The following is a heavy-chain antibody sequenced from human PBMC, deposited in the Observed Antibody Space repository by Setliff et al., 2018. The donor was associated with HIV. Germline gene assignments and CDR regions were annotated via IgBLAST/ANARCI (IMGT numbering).Heavy chain of an antibody. D-gene: IGHD6-19*01. J-gene: IGHJ3*02. V-gene: IGHV1-46*01. CDR3: AKDFGYSSGWYLVSGTFDI. CDR1: GYSFTNHY. CDR2: INPTGGST. Sequence: ASVKVSCKPSGYSFTNHYMHWVRQAPGQGLEWMGVINPTGGSTRNTQKFQGRVAMTRDTSTSTVYMELSSLRAEDTAAYSCAKDFGYSSGWYLVSGTFDIWGQGTKVTVSS.